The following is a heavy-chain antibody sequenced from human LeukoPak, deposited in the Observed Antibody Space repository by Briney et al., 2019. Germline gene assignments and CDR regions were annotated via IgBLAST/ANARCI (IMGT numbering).Heavy chain of an antibody. CDR1: GFTFSSYA. CDR3: AKESYYDILTGYLS. Sequence: GGSLRLSCAASGFTFSSYAMSWVRQAPGKGLEWVSAISGSGGSTYYADSVKGRFTISRDNSKNTLYLQMNSLRAEDTAVYHCAKESYYDILTGYLSWGQGTLVTVSS. V-gene: IGHV3-23*01. D-gene: IGHD3-9*01. J-gene: IGHJ4*02. CDR2: ISGSGGST.